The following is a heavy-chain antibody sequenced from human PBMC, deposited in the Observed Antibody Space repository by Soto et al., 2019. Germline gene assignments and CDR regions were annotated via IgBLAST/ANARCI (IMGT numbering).Heavy chain of an antibody. J-gene: IGHJ4*02. V-gene: IGHV3-23*01. CDR3: AKNSWELIKSGYFDY. Sequence: GGSLRLSCAASGFTFSSYAMSWVRQAPGKGLEWVSAISGSGGSTYYADSVKGRFTISRDNSKNTLYLQMNSLRAEDTAVYYCAKNSWELIKSGYFDYWGQGTLVTVSS. CDR2: ISGSGGST. CDR1: GFTFSSYA. D-gene: IGHD1-26*01.